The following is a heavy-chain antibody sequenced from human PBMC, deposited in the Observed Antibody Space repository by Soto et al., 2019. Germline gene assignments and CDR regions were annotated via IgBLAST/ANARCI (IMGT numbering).Heavy chain of an antibody. D-gene: IGHD2-21*01. J-gene: IGHJ4*02. Sequence: QVQLVESGGGVVQPGRSLRLSCAASGFTFSTYGMHWIRQAPDKGLEWVAIIWSDGSHKYYADSMKGRFTISRDNSKXXXXXXXXXXXXXXXXXXXXXXXXXVINPSYDFDYWGQGTLVTVSS. V-gene: IGHV3-33*01. CDR2: IWSDGSHK. CDR1: GFTFSTYG. CDR3: XXXXXVINPSYDFDY.